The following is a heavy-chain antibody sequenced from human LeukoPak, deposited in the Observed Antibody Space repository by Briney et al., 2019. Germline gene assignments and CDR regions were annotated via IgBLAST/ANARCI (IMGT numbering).Heavy chain of an antibody. CDR3: ARDINYYDSSGYPHYFDY. CDR2: IWYDGSNK. J-gene: IGHJ4*02. D-gene: IGHD3-22*01. CDR1: GFTFSSYG. V-gene: IGHV3-33*01. Sequence: PGGSLRLSCAASGFTFSSYGMHWVRQAPGKGLEWVAVIWYDGSNKYYADSVKGRFTISRDNSKNTLYLQMNSLRAEDTAVYYCARDINYYDSSGYPHYFDYWGQGTLVTVSS.